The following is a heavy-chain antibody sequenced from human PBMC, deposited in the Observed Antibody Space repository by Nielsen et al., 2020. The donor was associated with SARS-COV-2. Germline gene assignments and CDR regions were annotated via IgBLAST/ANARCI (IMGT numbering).Heavy chain of an antibody. CDR2: INWNGGST. Sequence: GGSLRLSCAASGFTFDDYAMHWVRQAPGKGLEWVSGINWNGGSTGYADSVKGRFTISRDNAKNSLYLQMNSLRAEDTALHYCATNGGPWIQLPFDYWGQGTLVTVSS. V-gene: IGHV3-20*04. J-gene: IGHJ4*02. CDR1: GFTFDDYA. CDR3: ATNGGPWIQLPFDY. D-gene: IGHD5-18*01.